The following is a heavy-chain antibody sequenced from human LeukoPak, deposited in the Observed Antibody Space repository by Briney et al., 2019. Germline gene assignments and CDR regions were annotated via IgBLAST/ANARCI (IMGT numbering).Heavy chain of an antibody. J-gene: IGHJ6*03. D-gene: IGHD4-11*01. CDR1: GDSISSGDYY. CDR2: IHYSGST. CDR3: ARDGGYSNPYYYYYYYMDV. Sequence: PSETLSLTCTVSGDSISSGDYYWSWIRQPPGKGLECIGYIHYSGSTNYNPSLKSRVTISKDTSKNQFSLKLNSVTAADTVVYYCARDGGYSNPYYYYYYYMDVWGKGTTVTVSS. V-gene: IGHV4-61*08.